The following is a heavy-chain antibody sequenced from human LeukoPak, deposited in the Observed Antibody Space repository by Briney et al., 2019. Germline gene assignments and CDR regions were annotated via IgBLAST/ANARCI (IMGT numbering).Heavy chain of an antibody. CDR3: AKDRWLQSYFDY. Sequence: GGSLRLSCAASGFTFSSYGMHWVRQAPGKGLEGVAVISYDGSNKYYAASVKGRFTISRDNSKNTLYLQMNSLRAEDTAVYYCAKDRWLQSYFDYWGQGTLVTVSS. D-gene: IGHD5-24*01. CDR2: ISYDGSNK. V-gene: IGHV3-30*18. CDR1: GFTFSSYG. J-gene: IGHJ4*02.